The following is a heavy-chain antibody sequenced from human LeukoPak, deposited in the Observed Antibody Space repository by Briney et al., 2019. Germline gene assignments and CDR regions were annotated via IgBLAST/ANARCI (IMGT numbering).Heavy chain of an antibody. CDR2: INHSGST. D-gene: IGHD1-26*01. V-gene: IGHV4-34*01. CDR1: GGSFSGYY. J-gene: IGHJ4*02. CDR3: ARTLDGAGGYFDY. Sequence: SETLSLTCAVYGGSFSGYYWSWIRQPPGKGLEWIGEINHSGSTNCNPSLKSRVTISVDTSKNQFSLKLSSVTAADTAVYYCARTLDGAGGYFDYWGQGTLVTVSS.